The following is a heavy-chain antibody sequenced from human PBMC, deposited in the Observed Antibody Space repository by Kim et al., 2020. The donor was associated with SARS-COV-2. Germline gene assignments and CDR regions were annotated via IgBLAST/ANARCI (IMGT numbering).Heavy chain of an antibody. J-gene: IGHJ4*01. CDR1: GASISTQNYY. V-gene: IGHV4-39*07. CDR2: TNYYGDA. D-gene: IGHD6-19*01. Sequence: SETLSLTCTVSGASISTQNYYWGWIRQLPGKGLEWIGITNYYGDAYYNPSLKSRVTISVDTSKNQFSLRLTSVTAADTAIYYCARYITVPASSYADYWG. CDR3: ARYITVPASSYADY.